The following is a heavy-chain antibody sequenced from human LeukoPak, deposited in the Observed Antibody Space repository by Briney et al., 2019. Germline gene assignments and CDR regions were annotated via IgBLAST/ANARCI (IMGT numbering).Heavy chain of an antibody. J-gene: IGHJ4*02. CDR3: ARRGGYYYDSRYFDY. CDR1: GYTFTSYG. CDR2: ISAYNGNT. V-gene: IGHV1-18*01. D-gene: IGHD3-22*01. Sequence: ASVKVYCKASGYTFTSYGISWVRQATGQGLDWMGWISAYNGNTNYAQKLQGRVTMTTDTSTSTAYMELRSLRSDDTAVYYCARRGGYYYDSRYFDYWGQGTLVTVSS.